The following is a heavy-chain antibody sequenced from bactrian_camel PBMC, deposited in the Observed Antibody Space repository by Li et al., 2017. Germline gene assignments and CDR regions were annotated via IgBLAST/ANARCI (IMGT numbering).Heavy chain of an antibody. CDR1: GLTFVGGNC. CDR3: AAVRSCPRGWVDRDGDFGY. CDR2: IDSDGST. J-gene: IGHJ6*01. D-gene: IGHD5*01. Sequence: HVQLVESGGGSVQAGGSLRLSCAASGLTFVGGNCMGWFRQAPGREREGVAAIDSDGSTSYADSVKGRFTISKDNAKNTLYLQMDSLKPEDTAVYFCAAVRSCPRGWVDRDGDFGYWGQGTQVTVS. V-gene: IGHV3S55*01.